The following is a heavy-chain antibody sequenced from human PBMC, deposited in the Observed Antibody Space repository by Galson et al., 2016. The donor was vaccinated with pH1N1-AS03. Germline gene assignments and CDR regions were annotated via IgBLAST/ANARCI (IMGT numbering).Heavy chain of an antibody. CDR3: ARDRHYDTGGRFYYESEH. CDR1: GGTFSNYA. V-gene: IGHV1-69*01. D-gene: IGHD3-16*01. CDR2: IHPIFGTP. J-gene: IGHJ4*02. Sequence: SCKASGGTFSNYAISWMRQAPGQGLEWMGGIHPIFGTPSYAQKFRGRLTITADHSTSAAYMELTSLISEDTAIYYCARDRHYDTGGRFYYESEHWGQGTLVIVSS.